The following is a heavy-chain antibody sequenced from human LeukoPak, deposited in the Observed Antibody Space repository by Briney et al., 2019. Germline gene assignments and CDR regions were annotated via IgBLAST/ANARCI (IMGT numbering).Heavy chain of an antibody. CDR1: GGSISSGSYY. CDR2: IYTSGST. V-gene: IGHV4-61*02. CDR3: AREPLYGSELDY. D-gene: IGHD3-10*01. Sequence: KTSETLSLTCTVSGGSISSGSYYWSWIRQPAGKGLEWIGRIYTSGSTNYNPSLKSRVTISVDTSKNQFSLKLSSVTAADTAVYYCAREPLYGSELDYWGQGTLVTVSS. J-gene: IGHJ4*02.